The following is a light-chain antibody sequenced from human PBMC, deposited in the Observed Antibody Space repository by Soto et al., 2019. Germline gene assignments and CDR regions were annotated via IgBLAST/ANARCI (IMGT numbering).Light chain of an antibody. CDR1: QSVSRY. Sequence: VCEGERATVCCRAGQSVSRYRACDQQGPGQAPRLLIYEASNRATGIPARFSGSGSGTEFTRTVGSLQSEWVAVDFFQQCDSWPLIAVSQGTRLDIK. V-gene: IGKV3D-15*01. J-gene: IGKJ5*01. CDR3: QQCDSWPLIA. CDR2: EAS.